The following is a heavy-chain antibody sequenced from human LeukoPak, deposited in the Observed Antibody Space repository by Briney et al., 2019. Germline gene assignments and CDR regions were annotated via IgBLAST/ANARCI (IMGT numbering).Heavy chain of an antibody. J-gene: IGHJ4*02. D-gene: IGHD3-9*01. V-gene: IGHV4-39*07. CDR3: ASFLITIRSTYKYYFDY. CDR1: AGSISSSNYY. CDR2: MSYSGST. Sequence: SETLSLTCTVSAGSISSSNYYWGWIRQPPGKGLEWIASMSYSGSTYYNPSLKSRVTISVDTSRNQFSLKLSSVTAADTAVYYCASFLITIRSTYKYYFDYWGQGTLVTVSS.